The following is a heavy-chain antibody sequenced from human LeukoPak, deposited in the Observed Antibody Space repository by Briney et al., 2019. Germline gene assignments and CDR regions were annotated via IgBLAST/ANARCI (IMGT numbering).Heavy chain of an antibody. CDR1: GFTFNIYA. CDR3: AKDRTQQPYGIFDY. V-gene: IGHV3-23*01. D-gene: IGHD6-13*01. J-gene: IGHJ4*02. Sequence: GGSLRLSCAASGFTFNIYAITWVRQDPGKGLEWVSAIGGSGGRTYYADSVKGRFTISRDNSKNTLYLQMNSLRAEDTAVYYCAKDRTQQPYGIFDYWGQGTLVTVSS. CDR2: IGGSGGRT.